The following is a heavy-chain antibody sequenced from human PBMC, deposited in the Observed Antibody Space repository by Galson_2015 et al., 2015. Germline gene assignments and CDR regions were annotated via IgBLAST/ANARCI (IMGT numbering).Heavy chain of an antibody. J-gene: IGHJ5*02. D-gene: IGHD3-22*01. Sequence: GKGLEWIGSIYYSGSTHYNPSLKSRVTISENTSKNQFSLKLSSVTAADTAVYYCASHYDSRLDPWGQGTLVTVSS. CDR3: ASHYDSRLDP. CDR2: IYYSGST. V-gene: IGHV4-39*01.